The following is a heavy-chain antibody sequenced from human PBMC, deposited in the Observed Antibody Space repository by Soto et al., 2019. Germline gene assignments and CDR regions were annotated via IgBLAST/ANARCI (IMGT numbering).Heavy chain of an antibody. CDR3: ARRVGVAPVYDAYDF. V-gene: IGHV1-3*01. CDR2: INAGKGDT. D-gene: IGHD2-15*01. CDR1: GYIFINYA. J-gene: IGHJ3*01. Sequence: ASVKVSCKASGYIFINYAIHWVRQAPGQRLEWMGWINAGKGDTIYSQKFQDRITINRDTSASTAYMELSSLRSEDTAVYYCARRVGVAPVYDAYDFWGQGTMVTVSS.